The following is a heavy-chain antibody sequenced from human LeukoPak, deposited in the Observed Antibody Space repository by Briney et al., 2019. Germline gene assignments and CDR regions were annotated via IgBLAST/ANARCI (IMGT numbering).Heavy chain of an antibody. Sequence: ASVKVSCKAPGYTFTSYGISWVRQAPGQGLEWMGWISAYNGNTNYAQKLQGRVTMTTDTSTSTAYMELRSLRSDDTAVYYCARDRPYDFWSGFQTQSNWFDPWGQGTLVTVSS. J-gene: IGHJ5*02. CDR1: GYTFTSYG. CDR2: ISAYNGNT. CDR3: ARDRPYDFWSGFQTQSNWFDP. V-gene: IGHV1-18*01. D-gene: IGHD3-3*01.